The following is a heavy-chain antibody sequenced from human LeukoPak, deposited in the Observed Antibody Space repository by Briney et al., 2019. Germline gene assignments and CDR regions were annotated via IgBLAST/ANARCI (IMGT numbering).Heavy chain of an antibody. Sequence: GGSLRLSCAASGFTFSSYEMTWVRQAPGKGLEWVSYISSSGSTIYYADSVKGRFTISRDNAKNSLYLQMNSLRAEDTAVYYCARDRYYFDYWGQGTLVTVSS. J-gene: IGHJ4*02. CDR1: GFTFSSYE. CDR3: ARDRYYFDY. CDR2: ISSSGSTI. V-gene: IGHV3-48*03.